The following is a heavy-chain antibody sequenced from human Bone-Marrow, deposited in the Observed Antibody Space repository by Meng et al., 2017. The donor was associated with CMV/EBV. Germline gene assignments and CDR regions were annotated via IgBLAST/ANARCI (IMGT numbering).Heavy chain of an antibody. CDR3: ARRSRHNSGWYIDY. Sequence: AVYGGSFSDYYWTWIRQPPGKGLEWIGEINHDGSTNYRSSLKSRITISVDTSKNQFSLKVNSVTAADTAKYYCARRSRHNSGWYIDYWSQGTLVTVSS. V-gene: IGHV4-34*01. CDR1: GGSFSDYY. J-gene: IGHJ4*02. D-gene: IGHD6-19*01. CDR2: INHDGST.